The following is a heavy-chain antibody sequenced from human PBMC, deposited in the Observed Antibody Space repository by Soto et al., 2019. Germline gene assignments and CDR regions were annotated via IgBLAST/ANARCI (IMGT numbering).Heavy chain of an antibody. V-gene: IGHV1-24*01. CDR1: GYTLTELS. J-gene: IGHJ4*02. CDR3: ARSLDSSGSLDY. CDR2: FDPEDGET. Sequence: ASVKVSCKVSGYTLTELSMHWVRQAPGKGLEWMGGFDPEDGETIYAQKFQGRVTMTEDTSTDTAYMELRSLRSDDTAVYYCARSLDSSGSLDYWGQGTLVTVSS. D-gene: IGHD6-19*01.